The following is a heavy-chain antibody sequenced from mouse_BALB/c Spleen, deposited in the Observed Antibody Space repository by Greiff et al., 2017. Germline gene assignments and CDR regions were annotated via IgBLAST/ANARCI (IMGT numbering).Heavy chain of an antibody. J-gene: IGHJ4*01. Sequence: EVKLVESGGGLVKPGGSLKLSCAASGFTFSSYTMSWVRQTPEKRLEWVATISSGGSYTYYPDSVKGRFTISRDNAKNTLYLQMSSLKSEDTAMYYCTRDRGPYYGNPMDYWGQGTSVTVSS. CDR1: GFTFSSYT. CDR2: ISSGGSYT. CDR3: TRDRGPYYGNPMDY. V-gene: IGHV5-6-4*01. D-gene: IGHD2-10*01.